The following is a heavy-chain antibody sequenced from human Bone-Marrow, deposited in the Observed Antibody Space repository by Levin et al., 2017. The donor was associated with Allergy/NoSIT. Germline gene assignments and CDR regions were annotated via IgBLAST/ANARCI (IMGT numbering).Heavy chain of an antibody. D-gene: IGHD2-15*01. Sequence: SETLSLTCAVYGGSFSGYYWSWIRQPPGKGLEWIGEINHSGSTNYNPSLKSRVTISVDTSKNQFSLKLSSVTAADTAVYYCARGRAFRVARRGLGAFDIWGQGTMVTVSS. J-gene: IGHJ3*02. CDR1: GGSFSGYY. CDR2: INHSGST. V-gene: IGHV4-34*01. CDR3: ARGRAFRVARRGLGAFDI.